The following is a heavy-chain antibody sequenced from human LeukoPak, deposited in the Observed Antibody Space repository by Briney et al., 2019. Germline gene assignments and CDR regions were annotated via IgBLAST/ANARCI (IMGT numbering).Heavy chain of an antibody. CDR2: IYYSVST. CDR1: GDSVASGGYY. V-gene: IGHV4-61*08. J-gene: IGHJ4*02. D-gene: IGHD3-16*02. Sequence: SETLSLTCTVSGDSVASGGYYWNWIRQPPGKGLEWIGYIYYSVSTNYNLSLKSRVTISVDTSENQFSLKLTSVTAADTAVYYCAREGGSYRPLDYSGQGTLVTVSS. CDR3: AREGGSYRPLDY.